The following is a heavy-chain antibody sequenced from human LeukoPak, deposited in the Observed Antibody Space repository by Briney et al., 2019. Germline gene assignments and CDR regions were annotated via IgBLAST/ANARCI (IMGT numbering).Heavy chain of an antibody. CDR1: GFTVSSNY. Sequence: PGGSLRLSCVVSGFTVSSNYMRWVRQAPGKGLEWVSVIYSGGSTYYADSVKGRFTISRDNSKNTLYLQMNSLRAEDTAAYYCASGSGSYRTPYYYMDVWGTGTTVTVSS. CDR3: ASGSGSYRTPYYYMDV. CDR2: IYSGGST. J-gene: IGHJ6*03. D-gene: IGHD3-10*01. V-gene: IGHV3-53*01.